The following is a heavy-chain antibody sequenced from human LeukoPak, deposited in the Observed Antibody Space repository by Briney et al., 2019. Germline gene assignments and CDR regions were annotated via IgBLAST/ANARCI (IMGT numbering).Heavy chain of an antibody. D-gene: IGHD3-10*01. V-gene: IGHV4-61*02. CDR3: ARQSGVVRGVRY. CDR2: IYTSGST. CDR1: GGSISSGSYY. Sequence: SETLSLTCTGSGGSISSGSYYWSWIRQPAGKGLEWIGRIYTSGSTNYNPSLKSRVTISVDTSKNQFSLKLSSVTAADTAVYYCARQSGVVRGVRYWGQGTLVTVSS. J-gene: IGHJ4*02.